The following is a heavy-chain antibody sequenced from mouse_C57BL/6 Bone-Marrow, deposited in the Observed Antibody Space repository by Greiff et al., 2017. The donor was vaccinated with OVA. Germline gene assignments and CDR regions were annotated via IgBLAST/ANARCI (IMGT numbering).Heavy chain of an antibody. CDR3: ARSFDYGNGGNY. V-gene: IGHV1-64*01. CDR2: IHPNSGST. CDR1: GYTFTSYW. J-gene: IGHJ2*01. D-gene: IGHD2-1*01. Sequence: QVQLQQPGAELVKPGASVKLSCKASGYTFTSYWMHWVKQRPGPGLEWIGMIHPNSGSTTYNEKFKSKATLPVDKSSSTAYMQLSSLTSEDSAVYYCARSFDYGNGGNYWGQGTTLTVSS.